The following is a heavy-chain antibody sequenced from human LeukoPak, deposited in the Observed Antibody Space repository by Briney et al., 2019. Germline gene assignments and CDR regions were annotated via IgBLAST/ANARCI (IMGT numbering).Heavy chain of an antibody. D-gene: IGHD3-3*01. J-gene: IGHJ6*03. CDR1: GFTFSSYG. V-gene: IGHV3-30*02. Sequence: GGSLRLPCAASGFTFSSYGMHWVRQAPGKGLEWVAFIHDDGSKKYHADSVKGRFTISRDNSKNTLYLQMNSLRAEDTAVYYCARSYDLFNYYMDVWGKGTTVTVSS. CDR2: IHDDGSKK. CDR3: ARSYDLFNYYMDV.